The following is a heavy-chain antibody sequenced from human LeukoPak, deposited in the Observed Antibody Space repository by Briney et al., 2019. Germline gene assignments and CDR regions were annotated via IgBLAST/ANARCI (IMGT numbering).Heavy chain of an antibody. CDR2: INWNGGST. Sequence: GGSLRLSCAASGFTFDDYGMSWVRQAPGKGLEWVSGINWNGGSTGYADSVKGRFTISRDNSKNTLYLQMNSLRAKDTAVYYCARGGRTTWHGMDVWGQGTTVTVSS. V-gene: IGHV3-20*04. CDR1: GFTFDDYG. CDR3: ARGGRTTWHGMDV. D-gene: IGHD4-17*01. J-gene: IGHJ6*02.